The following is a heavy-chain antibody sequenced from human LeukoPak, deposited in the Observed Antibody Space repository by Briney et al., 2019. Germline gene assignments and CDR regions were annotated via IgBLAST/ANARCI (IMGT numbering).Heavy chain of an antibody. CDR3: ASRYSYGSYYYYGMDV. CDR2: IIPIFGTA. J-gene: IGHJ6*02. V-gene: IGHV1-69*13. Sequence: ASVKVSCKASGGTFSSYAISWVRQAPGQGLEWMGGIIPIFGTANYAQKFQGRVTITADESTSTAYMELSSLRSEDTAVYYCASRYSYGSYYYYGMDVWGQGITVTVSS. D-gene: IGHD5-18*01. CDR1: GGTFSSYA.